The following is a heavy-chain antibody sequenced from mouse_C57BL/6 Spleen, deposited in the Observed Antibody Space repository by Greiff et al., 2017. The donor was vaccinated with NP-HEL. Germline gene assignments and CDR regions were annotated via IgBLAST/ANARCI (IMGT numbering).Heavy chain of an antibody. Sequence: DVKLQESGPGLVKPSQSLSLTCSVTGYSITSGYYWNWIRQFPGNKLEWMGYISYDGSNNYNPSLKNRISITRDTSKNQFFLKLNSVTTEDTATYYCARLGDGYFDYWGQGTTLTVSS. CDR3: ARLGDGYFDY. CDR1: GYSITSGYY. CDR2: ISYDGSN. J-gene: IGHJ2*01. V-gene: IGHV3-6*01. D-gene: IGHD2-3*01.